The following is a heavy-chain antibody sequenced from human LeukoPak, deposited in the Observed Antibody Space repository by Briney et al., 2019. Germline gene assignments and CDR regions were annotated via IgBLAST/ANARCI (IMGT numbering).Heavy chain of an antibody. Sequence: GGSLRLSCAASGFTFSSYAMSWVRQAPGKGLEWVSAISGSGGSTYYADSVKGRFTIPRDNSKNTLYLQMNSLRAEDTAVYYCAKDGRAYCGGDCYSGYWGQGTLVTVSS. V-gene: IGHV3-23*01. D-gene: IGHD2-21*02. J-gene: IGHJ4*02. CDR2: ISGSGGST. CDR3: AKDGRAYCGGDCYSGY. CDR1: GFTFSSYA.